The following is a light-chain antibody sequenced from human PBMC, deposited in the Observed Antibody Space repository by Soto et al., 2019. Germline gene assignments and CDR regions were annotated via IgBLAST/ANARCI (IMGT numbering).Light chain of an antibody. V-gene: IGKV3-15*01. CDR2: GAS. J-gene: IGKJ1*01. CDR1: QSVGSD. CDR3: QQHIGWPET. Sequence: EIVMTQSPATLSVSPGERATISCRASQSVGSDLAWYQQKPGQAPRLLIYGASTRATGIPARFSGSGSGAEFTLTISSLQSEDFAVYYCQQHIGWPETFGQGTKVDIK.